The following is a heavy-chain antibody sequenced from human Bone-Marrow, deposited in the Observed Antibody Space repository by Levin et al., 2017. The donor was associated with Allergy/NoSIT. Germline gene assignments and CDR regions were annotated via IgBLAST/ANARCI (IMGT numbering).Heavy chain of an antibody. CDR3: ARFSYCGGDCPSDY. Sequence: GGSLRLSCAASGFTFSSYAMNWVRQAPGKRLEWVSSISGRTGKTYYSDSVKGRFTVSRDNSKNTLYLQMNSLRDEDTALYYCARFSYCGGDCPSDYWGQGTLVTVSS. CDR1: GFTFSSYA. CDR2: ISGRTGKT. V-gene: IGHV3-23*01. J-gene: IGHJ4*02. D-gene: IGHD2-21*01.